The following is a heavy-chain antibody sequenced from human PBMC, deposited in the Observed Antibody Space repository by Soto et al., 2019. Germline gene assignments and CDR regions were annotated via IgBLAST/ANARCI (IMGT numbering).Heavy chain of an antibody. J-gene: IGHJ5*02. CDR2: SYGSGYT. V-gene: IGHV4-61*01. CDR1: GTSLNSGTNY. D-gene: IGHD7-27*01. Sequence: KPSDTLSLTCTVSGTSLNSGTNYWNWVRQPPGKALEWIGYSYGSGYTKYNPSLKSRVTISQDTSKNHVSLKMNSLTAPDPAMHCCAGEWGLYWFDPWGQGILVTVS. CDR3: AGEWGLYWFDP.